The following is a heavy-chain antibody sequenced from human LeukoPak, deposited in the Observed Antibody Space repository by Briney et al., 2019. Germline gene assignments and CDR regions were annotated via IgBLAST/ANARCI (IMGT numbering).Heavy chain of an antibody. Sequence: SETLSLTCTVSGGSISSYYWSWIRQPPGKGLEWIGYIYYSGSTNYNPSLKSRVTISVDTSKNQFSLKLSSVTAADTAVYYCAREAGGTGVYFDYWGQGTLVTVPS. D-gene: IGHD1-1*01. CDR3: AREAGGTGVYFDY. CDR2: IYYSGST. J-gene: IGHJ4*02. V-gene: IGHV4-59*01. CDR1: GGSISSYY.